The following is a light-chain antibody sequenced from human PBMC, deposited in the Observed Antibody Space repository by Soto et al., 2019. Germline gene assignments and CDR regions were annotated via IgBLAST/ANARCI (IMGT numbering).Light chain of an antibody. CDR3: QQRSNWPPIT. CDR1: QSVSSSY. V-gene: IGKV3D-20*02. Sequence: EVVMTQSPATLSVSPGDTAILSCRAIQSVSSSYLAWYQQKPGQVPRLVFYGASSRATGIPGRFSGSGSGTDFTLTINSLEPEDFAVYYCQQRSNWPPITFGQGTRLEN. J-gene: IGKJ5*01. CDR2: GAS.